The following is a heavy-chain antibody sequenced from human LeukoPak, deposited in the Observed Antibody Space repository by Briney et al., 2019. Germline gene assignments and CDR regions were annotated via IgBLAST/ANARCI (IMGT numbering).Heavy chain of an antibody. V-gene: IGHV4-39*07. Sequence: SETLSLTCTVSGGSISSSSYYWGWIRQPPGKGLEWIGSIYYSGSTYYNPSLKSRVTISVDTSKNQFSLKLSSVTAADTAVYYCARDRPALLMVRGVLGAPKGDYYFDYWGQGTLVTVSS. D-gene: IGHD3-10*01. CDR1: GGSISSSSYY. CDR2: IYYSGST. CDR3: ARDRPALLMVRGVLGAPKGDYYFDY. J-gene: IGHJ4*02.